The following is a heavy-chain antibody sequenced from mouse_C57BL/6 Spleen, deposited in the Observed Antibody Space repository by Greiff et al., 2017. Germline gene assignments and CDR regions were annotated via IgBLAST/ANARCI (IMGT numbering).Heavy chain of an antibody. V-gene: IGHV3-6*01. J-gene: IGHJ3*01. CDR3: ARGGGYDYDGGAWFAY. Sequence: VQLKESGPGLVKPSQSLSLTCSVTGYSITSGYYWNWIRQFPGNKLEWMGYISYDGSNNYNPSLKNRISITRDTSKNQFFLKLNSVTTEDTATYYCARGGGYDYDGGAWFAYWGQGTLVTVSA. D-gene: IGHD2-4*01. CDR1: GYSITSGYY. CDR2: ISYDGSN.